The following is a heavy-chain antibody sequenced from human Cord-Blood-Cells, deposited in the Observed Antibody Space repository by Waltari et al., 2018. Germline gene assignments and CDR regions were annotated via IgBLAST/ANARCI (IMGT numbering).Heavy chain of an antibody. Sequence: QLQLQESGPGLVKPSETLSLTCTVSGGSISSSSYYWGWIRQPPGKGLEWIGSIYYSGSTYYNPSLKSRVTISVDTSKNQFSLKLSSVTAADTAVYYCARQRGYGYYFDYLGQGTLVTVSS. V-gene: IGHV4-39*01. J-gene: IGHJ4*02. CDR2: IYYSGST. D-gene: IGHD1-1*01. CDR3: ARQRGYGYYFDY. CDR1: GGSISSSSYY.